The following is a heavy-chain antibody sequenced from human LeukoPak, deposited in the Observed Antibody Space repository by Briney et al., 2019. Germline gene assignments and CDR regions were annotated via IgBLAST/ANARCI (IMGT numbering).Heavy chain of an antibody. D-gene: IGHD3-3*01. CDR1: GGSISSYY. CDR3: ASRSSIWSGYQDTSYYFYS. CDR2: IYYSGST. V-gene: IGHV4-59*01. Sequence: SETLSLTCTVSGGSISSYYLSWIRQPPGKRLEWIGHIYYSGSTNYNPSLKSRVTISVDTSKNQFSLKLSYVTAADTAVYYCASRSSIWSGYQDTSYYFYSWGQGTLVTVSS. J-gene: IGHJ4*02.